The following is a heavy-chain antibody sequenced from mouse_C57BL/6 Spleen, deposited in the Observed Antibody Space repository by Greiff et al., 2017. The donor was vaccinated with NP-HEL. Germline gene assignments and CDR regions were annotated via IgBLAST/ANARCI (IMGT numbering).Heavy chain of an antibody. Sequence: EVQLVESGGGLVKPGGSLKLSCAASGFTFSSYAMSWVRQTPEKRLEWVATISDGGSYTYYPDNVKGRFTISRDNAKNNLYLQMSHLKSEDTAMYYCARDRLGWFAYWGQGTLVTVSA. CDR2: ISDGGSYT. CDR3: ARDRLGWFAY. CDR1: GFTFSSYA. V-gene: IGHV5-4*01. D-gene: IGHD3-2*02. J-gene: IGHJ3*01.